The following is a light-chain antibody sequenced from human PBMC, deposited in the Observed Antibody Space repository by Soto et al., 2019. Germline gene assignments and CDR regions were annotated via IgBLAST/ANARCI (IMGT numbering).Light chain of an antibody. CDR3: QQYNNSPLT. J-gene: IGKJ4*01. Sequence: EIVRTQSPAPLSVSPGARATLSCRASQSVDNDLASYQQKPGQPPRLLIYAASTRATGIPARFSGSQSGTEFTLTISSLLSEDFAVYSCQQYNNSPLTFGGGTKVEIK. CDR2: AAS. V-gene: IGKV3D-15*01. CDR1: QSVDND.